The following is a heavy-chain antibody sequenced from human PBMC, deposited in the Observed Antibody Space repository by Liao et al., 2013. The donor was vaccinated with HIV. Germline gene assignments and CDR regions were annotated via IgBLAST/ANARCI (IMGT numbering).Heavy chain of an antibody. CDR3: ARGLFDFWSGYRSHYFDY. J-gene: IGHJ4*02. V-gene: IGHV4-30-4*08. CDR2: IYYSGST. CDR1: GGSVSSADYY. D-gene: IGHD3-3*01. Sequence: QVQLQESGPGLVKPSRTLSLTCTVSGGSVSSADYYWSWIRQPPGKGLEWIGYIYYSGSTYYNPSLKSRVTISVDTSKNHFSLRLSSVTAADTAVYYCARGLFDFWSGYRSHYFDYWGQGTLVTVSS.